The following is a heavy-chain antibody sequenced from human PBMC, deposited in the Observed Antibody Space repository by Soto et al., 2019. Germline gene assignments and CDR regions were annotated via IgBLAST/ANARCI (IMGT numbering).Heavy chain of an antibody. J-gene: IGHJ6*02. V-gene: IGHV1-69*13. D-gene: IGHD3-9*01. Sequence: ASVKVSCKASGGTFSSYAISWVRQAPGQGLEWMGGIIPIFGTANYAQKFQGRVTITADESTSTAYMELSSLRSEDTAVYYCARDRSLDAHCYYRIVVWCQAPTVTVSS. CDR3: ARDRSLDAHCYYRIVV. CDR2: IIPIFGTA. CDR1: GGTFSSYA.